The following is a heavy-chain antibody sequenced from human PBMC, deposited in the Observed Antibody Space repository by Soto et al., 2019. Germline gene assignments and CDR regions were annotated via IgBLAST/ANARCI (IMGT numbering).Heavy chain of an antibody. CDR2: MNPNSGNT. Sequence: GASVKVSCKASGYTFTSYDINWVRQATGQGLEWMGWMNPNSGNTGYAQKFQGRVTMTRNTSISTAYMELSSLRSEDTAVYYCGRVRSRIGFLEWLSQYNWFDPWGQGTMVTVSS. J-gene: IGHJ5*02. D-gene: IGHD3-3*02. V-gene: IGHV1-8*02. CDR1: GYTFTSYD. CDR3: GRVRSRIGFLEWLSQYNWFDP.